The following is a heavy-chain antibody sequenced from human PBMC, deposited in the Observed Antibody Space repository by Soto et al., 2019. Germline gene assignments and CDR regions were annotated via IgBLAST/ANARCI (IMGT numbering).Heavy chain of an antibody. J-gene: IGHJ4*02. V-gene: IGHV1-18*01. Sequence: PSGKISCRGSACRVSGYVLGWVGQAPGQGLEWMGWISAYNGNTNYAQKLQGRVTMTTDTSTSTAYMELRSLRSEDTAVYYCASESYGGEFDYWGQGTLVTVSS. D-gene: IGHD4-17*01. CDR2: ISAYNGNT. CDR3: ASESYGGEFDY. CDR1: ACRVSGYV.